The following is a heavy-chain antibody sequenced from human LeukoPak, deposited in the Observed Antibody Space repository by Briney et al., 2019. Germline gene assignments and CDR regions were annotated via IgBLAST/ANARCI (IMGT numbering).Heavy chain of an antibody. Sequence: GGSLRLSCAAPGFTFSSYGMHWVRQAPGKGLERVAAISYDGSNKYYADSVNGRFTISRANSKNTLYLQMNSLRAEDTAVYYCAKVPNGGNSPNYFDYWGQGTLVTVSS. D-gene: IGHD4-23*01. CDR1: GFTFSSYG. CDR2: ISYDGSNK. J-gene: IGHJ4*02. CDR3: AKVPNGGNSPNYFDY. V-gene: IGHV3-30*18.